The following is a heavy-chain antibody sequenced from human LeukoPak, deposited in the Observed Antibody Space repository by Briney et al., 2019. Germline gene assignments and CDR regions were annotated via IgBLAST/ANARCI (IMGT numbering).Heavy chain of an antibody. D-gene: IGHD2-2*01. CDR3: AKLGMGYCSSTSCYVDY. J-gene: IGHJ4*02. V-gene: IGHV3-30*02. CDR1: GFTFSSYG. Sequence: GGSLRLSCAASGFTFSSYGMHWVRQAPGKGLEWEAFIRYDGSNKYYADSVKGRFTISRDNSKNTLYLQMNSLRAEDTAVYYCAKLGMGYCSSTSCYVDYWGQGTLVTVSS. CDR2: IRYDGSNK.